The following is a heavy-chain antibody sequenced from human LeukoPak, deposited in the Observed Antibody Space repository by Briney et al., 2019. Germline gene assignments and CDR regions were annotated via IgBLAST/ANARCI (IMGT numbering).Heavy chain of an antibody. CDR2: ISNDGSNK. CDR3: ARSYDFWSGYSHFDY. D-gene: IGHD3-3*01. Sequence: SGGSLRLSCAGPGFTFSSYAMHWVRQAPGKGLEWVAVISNDGSNKYYADSVKGRFTISRDNSKNTLFLQMNSLRAEDTAVYYCARSYDFWSGYSHFDYWGQGTLVTVSS. CDR1: GFTFSSYA. J-gene: IGHJ4*02. V-gene: IGHV3-30*01.